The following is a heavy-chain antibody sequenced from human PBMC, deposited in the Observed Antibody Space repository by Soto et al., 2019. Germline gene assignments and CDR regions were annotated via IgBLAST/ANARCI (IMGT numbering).Heavy chain of an antibody. Sequence: QVQLVESGGGVVQPGRSLRLSCAASGFTFSSYGMHWVRQAPGKGLEWVAVISYDGSNKYYADSVKGRFTISRDNSKNTLYLQMKSLRAEDTAVYYCAKDRNIAARTKLIFDYWGQGTLVTVSS. J-gene: IGHJ4*02. V-gene: IGHV3-30*18. CDR2: ISYDGSNK. D-gene: IGHD6-6*01. CDR1: GFTFSSYG. CDR3: AKDRNIAARTKLIFDY.